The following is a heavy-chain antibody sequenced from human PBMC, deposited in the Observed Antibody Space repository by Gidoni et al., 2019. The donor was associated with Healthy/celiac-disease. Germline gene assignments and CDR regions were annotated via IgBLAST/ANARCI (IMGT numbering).Heavy chain of an antibody. CDR1: GFTFSSYS. Sequence: EVQLVESGGGLVKPGGSLRLSCAASGFTFSSYSMNWVRQAPGKGLEWVSSISSSSSYINYADSVKGRFTISRDNAKNSLYLQMNSLRAEDTAVYYCARDPYCTNGVCSPNWGQGTTVTVSS. CDR2: ISSSSSYI. V-gene: IGHV3-21*01. D-gene: IGHD2-8*01. J-gene: IGHJ6*02. CDR3: ARDPYCTNGVCSPN.